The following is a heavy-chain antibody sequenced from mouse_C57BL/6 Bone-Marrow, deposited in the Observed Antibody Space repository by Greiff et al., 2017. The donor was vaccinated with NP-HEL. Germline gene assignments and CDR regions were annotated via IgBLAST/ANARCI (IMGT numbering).Heavy chain of an antibody. J-gene: IGHJ3*01. V-gene: IGHV1-52*01. D-gene: IGHD2-4*01. Sequence: QVQLQQPGAELVRPGSSVKLSCKASGYTFTSYWMHWVKQRPIQGLEWIGNIDPSASETHYNQKFKDKATLTVDKSSSTAYMQLSSLTSEDSAVYYCARRGDYDERAWFAYWGQGTLVTVSA. CDR3: ARRGDYDERAWFAY. CDR1: GYTFTSYW. CDR2: IDPSASET.